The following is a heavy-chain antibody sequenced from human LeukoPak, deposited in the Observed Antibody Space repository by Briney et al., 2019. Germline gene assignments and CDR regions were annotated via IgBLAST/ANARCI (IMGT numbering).Heavy chain of an antibody. J-gene: IGHJ4*02. CDR2: ISSSSSHI. D-gene: IGHD6-19*01. Sequence: GGSLRLSCAASGFTFSSYSMNWVRQALGKGLEWVSSISSSSSHIYYADSVKGRFTISRDNAKNSLYLQMNSLRAEDTAVYYCARDEIAVAGLYDYWGQGTLVTVSS. CDR3: ARDEIAVAGLYDY. V-gene: IGHV3-21*01. CDR1: GFTFSSYS.